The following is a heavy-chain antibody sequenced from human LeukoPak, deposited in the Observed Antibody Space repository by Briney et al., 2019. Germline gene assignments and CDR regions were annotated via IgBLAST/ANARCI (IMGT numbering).Heavy chain of an antibody. J-gene: IGHJ4*02. CDR1: GFTVSSYE. Sequence: GGSLRLSCAASGFTVSSYEMNWVRQAPGKGLEWVSYISSSGNTMYYADSVKGRFSISRDNAKNSLYPQMNSLRAEDTAVYYCARRYCSSTSCTLDHWGQGTLVTVSS. CDR3: ARRYCSSTSCTLDH. CDR2: ISSSGNTM. V-gene: IGHV3-48*03. D-gene: IGHD2-2*01.